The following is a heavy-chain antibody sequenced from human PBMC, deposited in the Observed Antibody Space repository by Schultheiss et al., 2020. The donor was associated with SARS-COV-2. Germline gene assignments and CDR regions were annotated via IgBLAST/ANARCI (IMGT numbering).Heavy chain of an antibody. V-gene: IGHV4-31*03. CDR3: ARVGGSWRGYAFDI. CDR2: IYYSGST. D-gene: IGHD3-3*01. J-gene: IGHJ3*02. Sequence: SETLSLTCTVSGGSISSGGYYWSWIRQHPGKGLEWIGYIYYSGSTYYNPSLKSRVTISVDTSKNQFSLKLSSVTAADTAVYYCARVGGSWRGYAFDIWGQGTTVTVSS. CDR1: GGSISSGGYY.